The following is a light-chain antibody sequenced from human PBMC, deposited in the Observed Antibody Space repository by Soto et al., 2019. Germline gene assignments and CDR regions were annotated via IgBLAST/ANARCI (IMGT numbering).Light chain of an antibody. J-gene: IGKJ4*01. CDR2: DAS. CDR1: RSVSSK. V-gene: IGKV3-15*01. CDR3: QRYNNWPLT. Sequence: EIVMTQSPATLSVSPGERATLSCRASRSVSSKLAWYQQRPGQAPRLLIYDASTRATGIPARFSGSGSGTEFTLTISSLQSEDFAVYYCQRYNNWPLTFGGGTKVEIK.